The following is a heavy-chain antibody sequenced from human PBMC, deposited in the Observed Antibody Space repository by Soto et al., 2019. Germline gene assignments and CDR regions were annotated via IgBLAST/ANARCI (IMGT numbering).Heavy chain of an antibody. Sequence: ASVKVSCKASGYTFTSYDINWVRQATGQGLEWMGWMNPNSGNTGYAQKFQGRVTMTRNTSISTAYMELSSLRSEDTAVYYCARGRSRSLLELPDYWGQGTLVTVSS. CDR2: MNPNSGNT. CDR3: ARGRSRSLLELPDY. J-gene: IGHJ4*02. V-gene: IGHV1-8*02. CDR1: GYTFTSYD. D-gene: IGHD1-7*01.